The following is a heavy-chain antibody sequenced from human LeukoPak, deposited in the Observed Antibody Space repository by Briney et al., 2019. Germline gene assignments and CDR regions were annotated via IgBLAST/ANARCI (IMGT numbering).Heavy chain of an antibody. V-gene: IGHV4-59*01. CDR2: IYYSGST. D-gene: IGHD5-12*01. CDR3: ARARGYSGYEDFDY. Sequence: SETLSLTCTVSGGSISSYYWSWIRRPPGKGLVWIGYIYYSGSTNYNPSLKSRVTISADTSKNQFSLKLSSVTAADTAVYYCARARGYSGYEDFDYWGQGTLVTVSS. J-gene: IGHJ4*02. CDR1: GGSISSYY.